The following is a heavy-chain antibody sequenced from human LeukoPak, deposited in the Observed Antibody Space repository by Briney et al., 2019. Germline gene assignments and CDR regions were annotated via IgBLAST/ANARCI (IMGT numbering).Heavy chain of an antibody. CDR2: INHSGST. D-gene: IGHD3-10*01. V-gene: IGHV4-34*01. CDR1: GGSFSGYY. CDR3: ARRPVYYYGSGSTRGYYYMDV. Sequence: PSETLSLTCAVYGGSFSGYYWSWIRQPPGKGLEWIGEINHSGSTNYNPSLKSRVTISVDTSKNQFSLKMRSVTAADTAVYYCARRPVYYYGSGSTRGYYYMDVWGKGTTVTISS. J-gene: IGHJ6*03.